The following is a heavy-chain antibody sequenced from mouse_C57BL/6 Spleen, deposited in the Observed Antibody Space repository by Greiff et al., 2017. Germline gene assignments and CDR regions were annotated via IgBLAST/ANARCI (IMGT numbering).Heavy chain of an antibody. CDR2: ISSGGSYT. V-gene: IGHV5-6*01. D-gene: IGHD1-1*01. Sequence: EVKVVESGGDLVKPGGSLKLSCAASGFTFSSYGMSWVRQTPDKRLEWVATISSGGSYTYYPDSVKGRFTISRDNAKNTLYLQMSSLKSEDTAMYYCERSITTVVAPDYWGQGTTLTVSS. J-gene: IGHJ2*01. CDR3: ERSITTVVAPDY. CDR1: GFTFSSYG.